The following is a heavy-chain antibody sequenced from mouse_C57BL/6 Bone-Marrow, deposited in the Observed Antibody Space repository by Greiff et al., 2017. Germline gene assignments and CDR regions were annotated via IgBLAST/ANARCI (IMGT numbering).Heavy chain of an antibody. CDR2: INPSTGGT. CDR3: ARSLYYYGSSPYAMDY. Sequence: VQLQQSGPELVKPGASVKISCKASGYSFTGYYMNWVKQSPEKSLEWIGEINPSTGGTTYNQKFKAKATLTVDKSSSTAYMQLKSLTSEDSAVYYCARSLYYYGSSPYAMDYSAQGTSVTVSS. V-gene: IGHV1-42*01. D-gene: IGHD1-1*01. CDR1: GYSFTGYY. J-gene: IGHJ4*01.